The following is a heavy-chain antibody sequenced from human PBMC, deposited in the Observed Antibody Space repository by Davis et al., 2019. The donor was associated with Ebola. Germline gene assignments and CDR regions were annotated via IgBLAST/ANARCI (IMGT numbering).Heavy chain of an antibody. J-gene: IGHJ4*02. V-gene: IGHV3-30*18. CDR2: ISYAGTNK. Sequence: GESLKISCAASGFDFSNFGIHWVRRAPGKGLEWVALISYAGTNKYYADSVKGRFTLSRDNSKNILYLQMNSLRAEDTAVYYCVKERDSSGYQANFDYWGQGALVTVSS. CDR3: VKERDSSGYQANFDY. CDR1: GFDFSNFG. D-gene: IGHD3-22*01.